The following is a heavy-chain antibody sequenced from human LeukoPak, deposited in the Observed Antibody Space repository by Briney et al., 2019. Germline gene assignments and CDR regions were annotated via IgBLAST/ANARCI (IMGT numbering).Heavy chain of an antibody. D-gene: IGHD3-9*01. CDR3: ARGPLYYDILTGQFSSWYFDY. V-gene: IGHV4-34*01. Sequence: PSETLSLTCAVYRGSFSGYYWSWIRQPPGKGLEWIGEINHSGSTNYNPSLKSRVTISVDTSKNQFSLKLSSVTAADTAVYYCARGPLYYDILTGQFSSWYFDYWGQGTLVTVSS. CDR2: INHSGST. CDR1: RGSFSGYY. J-gene: IGHJ4*02.